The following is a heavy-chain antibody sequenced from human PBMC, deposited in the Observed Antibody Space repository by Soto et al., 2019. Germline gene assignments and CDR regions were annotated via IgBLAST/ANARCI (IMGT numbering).Heavy chain of an antibody. CDR3: ARGGYHYGGQLDS. J-gene: IGHJ4*02. Sequence: QVQLKESGPGLVKPSQTLSLTCTVSGGSVSSVGYYWSWIRQRTGKGLEWIGYIYHTGSTQYNPSLNSGVTISLDTSGNHFSLQLSSVTAAHTALSFCARGGYHYGGQLDSWGQGILVTVSS. CDR2: IYHTGST. V-gene: IGHV4-31*03. D-gene: IGHD3-10*01. CDR1: GGSVSSVGYY.